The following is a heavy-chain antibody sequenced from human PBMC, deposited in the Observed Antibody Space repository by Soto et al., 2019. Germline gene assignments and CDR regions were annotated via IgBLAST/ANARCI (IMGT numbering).Heavy chain of an antibody. CDR3: ARRKGVGDAFDI. CDR2: IIPIFGTA. Sequence: SVKVSCKASGGTFSSYAISWVRQAPGQGLEWMGGIIPIFGTANYAQKFQGRVTITADESTSTAYMEPSSLRSEDTAVYYCARRKGVGDAFDIWGQGTMVTVSS. V-gene: IGHV1-69*13. J-gene: IGHJ3*02. CDR1: GGTFSSYA. D-gene: IGHD3-16*01.